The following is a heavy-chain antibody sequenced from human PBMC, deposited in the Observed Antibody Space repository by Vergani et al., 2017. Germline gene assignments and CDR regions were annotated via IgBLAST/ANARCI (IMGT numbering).Heavy chain of an antibody. CDR1: GFTFTNFA. J-gene: IGHJ4*02. Sequence: EVQLLESGGNLVQPGGSLRLSCAASGFTFTNFAMTWVRQAPGEGLEWVSGISGSGGFTYYADSVKGRFTISRDNSKNTMFLQMNNLRAEDTAVYYCAKTYYDILTGFDYWGQGTLVTVSS. CDR2: ISGSGGFT. V-gene: IGHV3-23*01. CDR3: AKTYYDILTGFDY. D-gene: IGHD3-9*01.